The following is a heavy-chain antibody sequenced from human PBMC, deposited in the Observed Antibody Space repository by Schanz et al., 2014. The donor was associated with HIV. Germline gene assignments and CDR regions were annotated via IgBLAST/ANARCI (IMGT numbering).Heavy chain of an antibody. J-gene: IGHJ6*02. D-gene: IGHD2-21*02. Sequence: QVQLVQSGAEVKKPGSSVKVSCNVLGGSFSSYAISWVRQAPGQGLEWMGGIVPIFGTTNYAQSFQGRVSITADESTSTAYLQLSGLRSDDTAVYFCTRGYCGADCPRFYYYGTDVWGQGTTVTVSS. CDR1: GGSFSSYA. CDR2: IVPIFGTT. V-gene: IGHV1-69*01. CDR3: TRGYCGADCPRFYYYGTDV.